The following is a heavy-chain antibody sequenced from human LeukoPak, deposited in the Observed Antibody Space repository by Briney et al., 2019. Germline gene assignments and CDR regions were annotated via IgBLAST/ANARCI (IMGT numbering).Heavy chain of an antibody. Sequence: GGSLRLSCAASGFTFSLYEMTWVRQAPGKGLEWVSYITRSGSTTYYADSVKGRFTISRDNAKNSLYLQMNSLTTEDTAVYYCARGMAAAGDYWGQGTLVTVCS. CDR1: GFTFSLYE. V-gene: IGHV3-48*03. J-gene: IGHJ4*02. D-gene: IGHD6-13*01. CDR2: ITRSGSTT. CDR3: ARGMAAAGDY.